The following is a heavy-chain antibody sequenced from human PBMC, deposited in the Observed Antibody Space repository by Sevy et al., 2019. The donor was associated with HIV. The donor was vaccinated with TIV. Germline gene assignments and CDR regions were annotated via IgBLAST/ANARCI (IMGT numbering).Heavy chain of an antibody. V-gene: IGHV1-18*04. CDR1: GYTFTSYG. CDR3: ATDPSMMVVAIDC. CDR2: ISAYNGNT. J-gene: IGHJ4*02. D-gene: IGHD3-22*01. Sequence: ASVKVSCKASGYTFTSYGISWVRQAPGQGLEGMGWISAYNGNTNYAQKLQGRVTMTTDTSTSTAYMKLRSLKSDDTAEYYCATDPSMMVVAIDCWGQGTLVTVSS.